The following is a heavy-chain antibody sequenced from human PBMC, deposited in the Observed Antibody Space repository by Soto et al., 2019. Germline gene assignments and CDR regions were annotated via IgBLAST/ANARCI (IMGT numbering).Heavy chain of an antibody. CDR2: ISAYNGNT. V-gene: IGHV1-18*01. CDR3: ARSAVRRPCSGGSCYSRSDY. D-gene: IGHD2-15*01. J-gene: IGHJ4*02. CDR1: GYTFTSYG. Sequence: ASVKVSCKASGYTFTSYGISWVRQAPGQGLEWMGWISAYNGNTNYAQKLQGRVIMTTDTSTSTAYMELRSLRSDDTAVYYCARSAVRRPCSGGSCYSRSDYWGQGTLVTVSS.